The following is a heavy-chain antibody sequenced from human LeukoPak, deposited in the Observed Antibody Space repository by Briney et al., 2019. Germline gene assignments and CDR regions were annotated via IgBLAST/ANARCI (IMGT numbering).Heavy chain of an antibody. J-gene: IGHJ5*02. V-gene: IGHV1-8*03. CDR3: ARGLPARYSSSVRWFDP. D-gene: IGHD6-6*01. CDR1: GYTFTSYD. CDR2: MNPNSGNT. Sequence: ASVKVSCKASGYTFTSYDINWVRQATGQGLEWMGWMNPNSGNTGYAQKFQGRVTITRNTSISTAYMELSSLRSEDTAVYYCARGLPARYSSSVRWFDPWGQGTLVTVSS.